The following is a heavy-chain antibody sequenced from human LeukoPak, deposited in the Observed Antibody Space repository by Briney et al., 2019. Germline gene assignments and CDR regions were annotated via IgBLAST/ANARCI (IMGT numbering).Heavy chain of an antibody. CDR1: GGTFSSYA. D-gene: IGHD2-15*01. CDR2: IIPIFGIA. Sequence: SVKVSCKASGGTFSSYAISWVRQAPGQGLEWMGRIIPIFGIANYAQKFRGRVTITADKSTSTAYMELSSLRSEDTAVYYCAREEVVVVAATVGHYFDYWGQGTLVTVSS. CDR3: AREEVVVVAATVGHYFDY. J-gene: IGHJ4*02. V-gene: IGHV1-69*04.